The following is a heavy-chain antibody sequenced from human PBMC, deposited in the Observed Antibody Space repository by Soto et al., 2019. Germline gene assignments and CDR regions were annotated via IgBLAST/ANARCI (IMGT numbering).Heavy chain of an antibody. V-gene: IGHV4-39*01. Sequence: SETLSLTCTVSGGSISSSSYYWGWIRQPPGKGLEWIGSIYYSGSTYYNPSLKSRVTISVDTSKNQFSLKLSSVTAADTAVYYCARHIDIVVEVAAPGWFDPWGQGTLVTVSS. CDR1: GGSISSSSYY. D-gene: IGHD2-15*01. CDR2: IYYSGST. J-gene: IGHJ5*02. CDR3: ARHIDIVVEVAAPGWFDP.